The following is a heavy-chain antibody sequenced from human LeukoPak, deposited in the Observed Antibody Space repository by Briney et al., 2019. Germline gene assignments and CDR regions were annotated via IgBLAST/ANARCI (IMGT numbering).Heavy chain of an antibody. Sequence: ASVKVSCKASGGTFSSYAISWVRQAPGQGLEWMGWMNPNSGNTGYAQKLQGRVTITRNTSISTAYMELSSLRSEDTAVYYCASSYGSGSYGPWGQGTLVTVSS. J-gene: IGHJ5*02. V-gene: IGHV1-8*03. D-gene: IGHD3-10*01. CDR2: MNPNSGNT. CDR1: GGTFSSYA. CDR3: ASSYGSGSYGP.